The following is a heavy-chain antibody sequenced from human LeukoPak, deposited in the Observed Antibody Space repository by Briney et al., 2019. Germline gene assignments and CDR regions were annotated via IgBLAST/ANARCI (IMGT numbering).Heavy chain of an antibody. CDR3: AREDSNSGALFDY. CDR1: GFTFSSYA. CDR2: ISYDGSNK. D-gene: IGHD4-11*01. J-gene: IGHJ4*02. V-gene: IGHV3-30*04. Sequence: GGSLRLSCAASGFTFSSYAMHWVRQAPGKGLEWVAVISYDGSNKYYAESVKGRFTISRDNSKNTLYLQMNSLRAEDTAVYYCAREDSNSGALFDYWGQGTLVTVSS.